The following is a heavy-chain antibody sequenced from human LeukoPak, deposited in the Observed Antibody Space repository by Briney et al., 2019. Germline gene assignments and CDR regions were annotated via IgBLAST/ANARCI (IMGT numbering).Heavy chain of an antibody. J-gene: IGHJ3*02. CDR2: ISSSSSTI. Sequence: HSGGSLRLSCAASGFTFSSYSMNWVRQAPGKGLEWVSYISSSSSTIYYAGSVKGRFTISRDNAKNSLYLQMNSLRAEDTAVYYCAREDIVVVPAARANAFDIWGQGTMVTVSS. CDR3: AREDIVVVPAARANAFDI. CDR1: GFTFSSYS. V-gene: IGHV3-48*04. D-gene: IGHD2-2*01.